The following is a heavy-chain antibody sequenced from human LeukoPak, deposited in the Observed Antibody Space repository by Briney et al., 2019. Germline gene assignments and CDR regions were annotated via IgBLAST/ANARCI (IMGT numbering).Heavy chain of an antibody. CDR2: ISYDGSNK. Sequence: GGSLRLSCAASGFTFSTHVMHRVRQAPGKGREWVALISYDGSNKYYADSVKGRFTISRDNSKNTLYLQMNNLRADDTAVYYWAKDGDWNYLRYYYVDVWGKGTTVTVSS. CDR1: GFTFSTHV. CDR3: AKDGDWNYLRYYYVDV. D-gene: IGHD1-7*01. V-gene: IGHV3-30*18. J-gene: IGHJ6*03.